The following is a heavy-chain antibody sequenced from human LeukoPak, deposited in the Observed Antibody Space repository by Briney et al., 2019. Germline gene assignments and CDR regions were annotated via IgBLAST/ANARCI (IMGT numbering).Heavy chain of an antibody. Sequence: GASVKVSCKASGYTFNSYYFHWVRQAPGQGLDYMGIVNPREGYITYAQKFQGRVTMTWDMPTSTVYMELSSPRSEDTAVYYCASLGYSSGWYVGGSFDYWGQGTLVTVSS. CDR2: VNPREGYI. J-gene: IGHJ4*02. CDR3: ASLGYSSGWYVGGSFDY. CDR1: GYTFNSYY. V-gene: IGHV1-46*02. D-gene: IGHD6-19*01.